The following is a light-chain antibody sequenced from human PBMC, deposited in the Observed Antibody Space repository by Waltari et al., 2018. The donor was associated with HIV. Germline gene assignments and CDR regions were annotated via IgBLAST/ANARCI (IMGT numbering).Light chain of an antibody. CDR3: QQSYSTPPLT. J-gene: IGKJ4*01. CDR1: QSISSY. CDR2: AAS. V-gene: IGKV1-39*01. Sequence: SLSASVGDRVTITCRASQSISSYLNWYQQKPGKAPKLLIYAASSLQSGVPSRFSGSGSGTDFTLTISSLQPEDFVTYYCQQSYSTPPLTFGGGTKVEIK.